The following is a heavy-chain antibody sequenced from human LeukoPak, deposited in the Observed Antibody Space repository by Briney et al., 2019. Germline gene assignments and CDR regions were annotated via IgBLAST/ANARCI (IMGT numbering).Heavy chain of an antibody. V-gene: IGHV4-39*07. CDR3: ARTVLLWFGELPNDAFDI. J-gene: IGHJ3*02. Sequence: SETLSLTCTLSGGSISSSSYYWGWIRPPPGKGLEWIGSIYYSGSTYYNPSLKSRVTISVDTSKNQFSLKLSSVTAADTAVYYCARTVLLWFGELPNDAFDIWGQGTMVTVSS. D-gene: IGHD3-10*01. CDR2: IYYSGST. CDR1: GGSISSSSYY.